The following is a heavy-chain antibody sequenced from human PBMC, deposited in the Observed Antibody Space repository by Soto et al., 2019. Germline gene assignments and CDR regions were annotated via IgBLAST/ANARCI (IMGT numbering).Heavy chain of an antibody. D-gene: IGHD6-19*01. J-gene: IGHJ4*02. CDR2: ISAYNGNT. CDR1: GYTFPSYG. CDR3: ARDSSGWSDY. Sequence: APVKVSLKPSGYTFPSYGISWVRQAPGQGLEWMGWISAYNGNTNYAQKLQGRVTMTTDTSTSTAYMELRSLRSDDTAVYYCARDSSGWSDYWGQGTLVTVAS. V-gene: IGHV1-18*01.